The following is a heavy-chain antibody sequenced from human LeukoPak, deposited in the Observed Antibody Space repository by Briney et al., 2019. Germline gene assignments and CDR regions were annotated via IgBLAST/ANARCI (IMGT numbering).Heavy chain of an antibody. CDR2: ISYSGTT. CDR3: ARHGSSGYYRD. CDR1: GGSISSYY. Sequence: SETLSLTCTVSGGSISSYYWSWIRQPPGKGLEWIGTISYSGTTDYNPSLKSRLTISADTAKNQISLKLSSVTAADTAMYYCARHGSSGYYRDWGQGTLVTVSS. J-gene: IGHJ4*02. V-gene: IGHV4-59*08. D-gene: IGHD3-22*01.